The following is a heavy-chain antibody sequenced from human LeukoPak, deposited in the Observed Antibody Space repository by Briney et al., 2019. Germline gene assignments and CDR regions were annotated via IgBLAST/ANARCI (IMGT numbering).Heavy chain of an antibody. D-gene: IGHD6-13*01. J-gene: IGHJ6*02. V-gene: IGHV4-39*07. CDR2: VFYNGAT. CDR1: GGSISSSIYY. CDR3: ARPMGWSSSSWYYYYGMDV. Sequence: SETLSLTCIVSGGSISSSIYYWAWVRQPPGKGLEWIGTVFYNGATQYSPSLRSRVTISVDTSKNQFSLKLSSVTAADTAVYYCARPMGWSSSSWYYYYGMDVWGQGTTVTVSS.